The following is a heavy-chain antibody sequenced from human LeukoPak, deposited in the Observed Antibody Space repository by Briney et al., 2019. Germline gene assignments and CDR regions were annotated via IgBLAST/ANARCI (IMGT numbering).Heavy chain of an antibody. Sequence: PSETLSLTCTVSGGSISSGGYYWSWIRQHPGKGLEWIGYIYYSGSTYYNPSLKSRVTISVDTSKNQFSLKLSSVTAADTAVYYCAREIFRYHRKSGYFDLWGRGTLVTVSS. J-gene: IGHJ2*01. CDR1: GGSISSGGYY. CDR3: AREIFRYHRKSGYFDL. V-gene: IGHV4-31*03. CDR2: IYYSGST. D-gene: IGHD3-9*01.